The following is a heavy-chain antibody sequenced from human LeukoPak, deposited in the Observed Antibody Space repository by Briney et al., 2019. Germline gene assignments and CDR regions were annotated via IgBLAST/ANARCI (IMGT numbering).Heavy chain of an antibody. CDR2: ISSSGSTI. V-gene: IGHV3-48*03. D-gene: IGHD2-15*01. J-gene: IGHJ5*02. CDR1: GFTFSSYG. CDR3: VIVVVVAATPDWFDP. Sequence: GGSLRLSCAASGFTFSSYGMNWVRQAPGKGLEWVSYISSSGSTIYYADSVKGRFTISRDNAKNSLYLQMNSLRAEDTAVYYCVIVVVVAATPDWFDPWGQGTLVTVSS.